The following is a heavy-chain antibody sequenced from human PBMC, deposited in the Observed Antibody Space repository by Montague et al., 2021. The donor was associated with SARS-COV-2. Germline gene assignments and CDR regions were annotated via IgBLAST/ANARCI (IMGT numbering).Heavy chain of an antibody. J-gene: IGHJ4*02. V-gene: IGHV3-23*01. CDR1: GFTFSNYG. Sequence: SLRLSCAASGFTFSNYGMTWVRQAPGKGLEWVSTISDSGGSTYYADSVKGRFTISRDNSKNTLYLQMNSLRAEDTAVYYCANRGVRYFDAQGVWYYFDYWGQGTLVTVSS. D-gene: IGHD3-9*01. CDR3: ANRGVRYFDAQGVWYYFDY. CDR2: ISDSGGST.